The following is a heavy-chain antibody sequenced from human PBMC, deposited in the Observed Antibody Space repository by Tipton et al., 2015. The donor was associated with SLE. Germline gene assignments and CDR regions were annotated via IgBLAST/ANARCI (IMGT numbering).Heavy chain of an antibody. CDR1: GFTVSSNY. D-gene: IGHD6-19*01. J-gene: IGHJ3*02. V-gene: IGHV3-53*04. Sequence: SLRLSCAASGFTVSSNYMSWVRQAPGKGLEWVSVIYSGGSTYYADSVKGRFTISRHNSKNTLYLQMNSLRAEDAAVYYCARASSGWYLDIWGQGTMVTVSS. CDR2: IYSGGST. CDR3: ARASSGWYLDI.